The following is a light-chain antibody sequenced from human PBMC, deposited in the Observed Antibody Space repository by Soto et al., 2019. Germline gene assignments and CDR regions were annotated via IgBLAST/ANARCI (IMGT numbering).Light chain of an antibody. CDR2: GAY. CDR1: QSISDT. V-gene: IGKV3-11*01. J-gene: IGKJ4*01. Sequence: EIVMTQSPATLSVSPGGRATLSCRAIQSISDTLAWYQQKPGQAPRLXIYGAYNRDTGIPARFSGSGAGTEFTRTISSLEPEDFAVYYCQQRSNWTRTFGGGTKVDIK. CDR3: QQRSNWTRT.